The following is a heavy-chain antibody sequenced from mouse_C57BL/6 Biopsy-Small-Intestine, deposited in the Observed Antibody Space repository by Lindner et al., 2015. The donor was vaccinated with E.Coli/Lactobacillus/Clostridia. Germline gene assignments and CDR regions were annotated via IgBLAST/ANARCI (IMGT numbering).Heavy chain of an antibody. CDR1: GFTFSSYA. D-gene: IGHD1-1*01. CDR2: ISDGGSYT. Sequence: EVQLQESGGGLVKPGGSLKLSCAASGFTFSSYAMSWVRQTPEKRLEWVATISDGGSYTYYPDNVKGRFTISRDNAKNNLYLQMSHLKPEDTAMYYCAREEYYGSSYYFDYWGQGTTLTVSS. J-gene: IGHJ2*01. CDR3: AREEYYGSSYYFDY. V-gene: IGHV5-4*01.